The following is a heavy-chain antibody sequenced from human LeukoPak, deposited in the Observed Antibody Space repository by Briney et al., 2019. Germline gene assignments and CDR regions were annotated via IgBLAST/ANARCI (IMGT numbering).Heavy chain of an antibody. J-gene: IGHJ4*02. V-gene: IGHV3-30-3*02. D-gene: IGHD1-14*01. CDR3: AKNQISC. CDR2: ISYDGSNK. Sequence: GLELVAVISYDGSNKYYADSVKGRFTISRDNSKNTLYLQMNSLRAEDTAVYYCAKNQISCWGQGTLVTVSS.